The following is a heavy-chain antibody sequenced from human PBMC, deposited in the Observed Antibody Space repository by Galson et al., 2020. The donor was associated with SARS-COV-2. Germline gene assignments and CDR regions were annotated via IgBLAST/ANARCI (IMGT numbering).Heavy chain of an antibody. Sequence: SCAASGFTFSSYWMHWVRQAPGKGLVWVSRINSDGSSTSYADSVKGRFTISRDNAKNTLYLQMNSLRAEDTAVYYCARGMSFGFVAALDYWGQGTLVTVSS. CDR2: INSDGSST. V-gene: IGHV3-74*01. CDR3: ARGMSFGFVAALDY. CDR1: GFTFSSYW. D-gene: IGHD6-6*01. J-gene: IGHJ4*02.